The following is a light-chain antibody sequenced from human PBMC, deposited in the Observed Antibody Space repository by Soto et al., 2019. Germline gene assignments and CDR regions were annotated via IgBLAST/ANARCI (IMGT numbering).Light chain of an antibody. CDR2: DAS. CDR1: QSVGNF. J-gene: IGKJ1*01. CDR3: QHYYSYSGT. Sequence: DIPMTQSPSTLSASVGDRVTITCRASQSVGNFLAWHQQKPGKAPKLLIFDASTLESGVPSRFSGSGSGTEFTLTISSLQPDDFATYYCQHYYSYSGTFGQGTKVEVK. V-gene: IGKV1-5*01.